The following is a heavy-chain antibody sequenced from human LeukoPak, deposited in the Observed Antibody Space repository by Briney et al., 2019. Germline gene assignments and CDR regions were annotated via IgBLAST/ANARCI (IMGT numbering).Heavy chain of an antibody. CDR3: ARARPGYSSGWYSDY. D-gene: IGHD6-19*01. CDR1: GYTFTGYY. J-gene: IGHJ4*02. Sequence: ASVKVSCKASGYTFTGYYMHWVRQAPGQGLEWMGWINPNSGGTNYAQKFQGRVTMTRDTSISTAYMELSRLRSDDTAVYYCARARPGYSSGWYSDYWGQGTLVTVSS. V-gene: IGHV1-2*02. CDR2: INPNSGGT.